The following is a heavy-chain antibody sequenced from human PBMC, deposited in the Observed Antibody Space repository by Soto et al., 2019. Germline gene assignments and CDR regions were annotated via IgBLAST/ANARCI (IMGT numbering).Heavy chain of an antibody. CDR1: GFTVSSNY. CDR3: ARDLGGYDDY. V-gene: IGHV3-66*01. D-gene: IGHD5-12*01. CDR2: IYSGGST. Sequence: GGSLRLSCAASGFTVSSNYMSWVRQAPGKGLEWVAVIYSGGSTYYEDSVKGRFTISRHNSKNTLYLQMNSLRAEDTAVYYCARDLGGYDDYWGQGTLVTVSS. J-gene: IGHJ4*02.